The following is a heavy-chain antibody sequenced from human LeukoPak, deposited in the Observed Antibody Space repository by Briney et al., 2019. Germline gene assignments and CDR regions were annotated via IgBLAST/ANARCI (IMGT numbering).Heavy chain of an antibody. V-gene: IGHV4-4*02. CDR3: ARVLSGPVGFDP. CDR1: GGSISSSNW. J-gene: IGHJ5*02. D-gene: IGHD1-26*01. CDR2: IYHSGST. Sequence: SETLSLTCAVSGGSISSSNWWSWVRQPPGKGLEWIGEIYHSGSTYYNPSLKSRVTISVDTSKNQFSLKLSSVTAADTAVYYCARVLSGPVGFDPWGQGTLVTVSS.